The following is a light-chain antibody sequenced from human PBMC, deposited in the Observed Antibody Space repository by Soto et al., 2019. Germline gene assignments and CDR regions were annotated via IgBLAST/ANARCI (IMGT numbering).Light chain of an antibody. CDR2: GAS. Sequence: EIVMTQSPATLSVSPGERATLSCRASQSVSTSLAWYQQKPGQAPRLLIYGASTRATGIPARISGSGSGTEFTLTISSLLTEDFAVYYCQKYNNWPLTFGGGTKAEMK. CDR3: QKYNNWPLT. V-gene: IGKV3-15*01. J-gene: IGKJ4*01. CDR1: QSVSTS.